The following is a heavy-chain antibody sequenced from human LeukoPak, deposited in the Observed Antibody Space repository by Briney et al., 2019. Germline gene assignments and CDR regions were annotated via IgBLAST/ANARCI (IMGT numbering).Heavy chain of an antibody. CDR1: GGSISSYY. CDR2: IYTSGST. CDR3: ARDHEGSIAAAGWFDP. D-gene: IGHD6-13*01. Sequence: SETLSLTCTVSGGSISSYYWSWIRQPAGKGLEWIGRIYTSGSTNYNPSLKSRVTISVDTSKNQFSLKLSSVTAADTAVYYCARDHEGSIAAAGWFDPWGQGTLVTVSS. J-gene: IGHJ5*02. V-gene: IGHV4-4*07.